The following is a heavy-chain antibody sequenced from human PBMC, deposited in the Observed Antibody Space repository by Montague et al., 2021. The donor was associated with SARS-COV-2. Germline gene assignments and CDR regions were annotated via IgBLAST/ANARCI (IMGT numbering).Heavy chain of an antibody. CDR3: ARMGGNYHYYLDY. V-gene: IGHV4-31*03. Sequence: SLTCTVSGDSINSGSYYWSWIRQPPGKGLEWIGFIYYSGSTYYNPSLRSRLAISVDTSTNQFSLRLSSVTAADTAVSFFARMGGNYHYYLDYWGLGTPVTVSS. J-gene: IGHJ4*02. D-gene: IGHD3-22*01. CDR1: GDSINSGSYY. CDR2: IYYSGST.